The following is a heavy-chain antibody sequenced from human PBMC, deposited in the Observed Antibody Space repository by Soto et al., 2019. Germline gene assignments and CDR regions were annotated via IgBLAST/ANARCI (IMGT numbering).Heavy chain of an antibody. D-gene: IGHD2-21*01. Sequence: CSSCEHQDPGKGLEWASNIERDGSENDYVVTVKGRFTISRENAKNSLYLQMNSLRAEDTAVYYCEREDLAVPIFWSIYQYGMDVWGQGTTVTVSS. CDR3: EREDLAVPIFWSIYQYGMDV. CDR2: IERDGSEN. J-gene: IGHJ6*02. CDR1: C. V-gene: IGHV3-7*01.